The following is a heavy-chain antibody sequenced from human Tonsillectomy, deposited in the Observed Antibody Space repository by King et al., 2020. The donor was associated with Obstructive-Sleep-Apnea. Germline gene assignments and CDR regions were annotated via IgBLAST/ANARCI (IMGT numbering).Heavy chain of an antibody. V-gene: IGHV4-39*07. CDR3: ARVWVPEDDYGDYTDY. Sequence: QLQESGPGLVKPSETLSLTCTVSGGSISSSSYYWGWIRQPPGKGLEWIGSIYYSGSTYYNPSLKSRVTISVDTSKNQFSLKLSSVTAADTAVYYCARVWVPEDDYGDYTDYWGQGTLVTVSS. D-gene: IGHD4-17*01. CDR2: IYYSGST. CDR1: GGSISSSSYY. J-gene: IGHJ4*02.